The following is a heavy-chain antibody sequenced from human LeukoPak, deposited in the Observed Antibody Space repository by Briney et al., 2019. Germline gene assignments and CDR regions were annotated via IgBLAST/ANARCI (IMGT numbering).Heavy chain of an antibody. D-gene: IGHD3-3*01. Sequence: SETPSLTCTVSGGSISSGGYYWSWIRQRPGEGLEWIGYIYYSGSTYYNPSLKSRVTISVDTSKNQFSLKLSSVTAADTAVYYCACSYYDFWSGTHWGQGTLVTVSS. CDR2: IYYSGST. CDR1: GGSISSGGYY. V-gene: IGHV4-31*03. CDR3: ACSYYDFWSGTH. J-gene: IGHJ4*02.